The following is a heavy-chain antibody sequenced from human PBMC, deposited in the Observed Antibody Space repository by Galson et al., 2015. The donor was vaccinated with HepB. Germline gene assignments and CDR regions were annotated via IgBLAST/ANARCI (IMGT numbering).Heavy chain of an antibody. CDR3: ARVGVSFIYYYAMDV. CDR1: GYTFSSHG. CDR2: ISAYNGNT. V-gene: IGHV1-18*04. D-gene: IGHD3-16*02. J-gene: IGHJ6*02. Sequence: SVKVSCKASGYTFSSHGISWVRQAPGQGLEWMGWISAYNGNTNYTQKLQGRVTMSTDTSTSTAYMELRSLRSDDTAVYYCARVGVSFIYYYAMDVWGQGTTVTVSS.